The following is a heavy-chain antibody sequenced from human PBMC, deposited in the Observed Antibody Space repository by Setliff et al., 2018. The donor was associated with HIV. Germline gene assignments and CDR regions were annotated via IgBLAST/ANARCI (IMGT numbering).Heavy chain of an antibody. Sequence: PSETLSLTCTVSGASSIYFWGWIRQPPGKGLEWIGSIYYSGNTYYNPSLQSRVTISIDKSKNQFSLKLTSVTAADTAVYYCANWAPKYMDVWGKGTTVTVSS. CDR1: GASSIYF. CDR3: ANWAPKYMDV. D-gene: IGHD3-16*01. V-gene: IGHV4-39*07. J-gene: IGHJ6*03. CDR2: IYYSGNT.